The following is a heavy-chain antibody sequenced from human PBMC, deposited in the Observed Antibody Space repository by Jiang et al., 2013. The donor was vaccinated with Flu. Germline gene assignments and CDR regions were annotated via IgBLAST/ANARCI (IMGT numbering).Heavy chain of an antibody. D-gene: IGHD3-22*01. J-gene: IGHJ4*02. Sequence: VQLVESGGGLVKPGGSLRLSCAASGFIFRDYYMSWIRQTPGKGLEWLSYISTFGDDTYYADSVKGRFTISRDNAKNSLFLQMDSLRAEDTAIYYCARDNWAHYYDSGTFDYWAQGIQV. V-gene: IGHV3-11*01. CDR3: ARDNWAHYYDSGTFDY. CDR2: ISTFGDDT. CDR1: GFIFRDYY.